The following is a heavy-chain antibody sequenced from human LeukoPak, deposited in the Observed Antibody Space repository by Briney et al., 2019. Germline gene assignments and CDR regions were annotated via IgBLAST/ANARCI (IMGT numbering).Heavy chain of an antibody. CDR3: AREATYQLLEQGGNWFDP. J-gene: IGHJ5*02. CDR2: IKQDGSEK. Sequence: PGGSLRLSCAASGFTFSSYAMSWVRQAPGKGLEWVANIKQDGSEKYYVDSVKGRFTISRDNAKNSLYLQMNSLRAEDTAVYYCAREATYQLLEQGGNWFDPWGQGTLVTVSS. V-gene: IGHV3-7*01. D-gene: IGHD2-2*01. CDR1: GFTFSSYA.